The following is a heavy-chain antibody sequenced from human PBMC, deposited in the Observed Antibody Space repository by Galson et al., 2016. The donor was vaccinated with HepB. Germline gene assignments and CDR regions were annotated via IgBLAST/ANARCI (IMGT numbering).Heavy chain of an antibody. CDR1: GFMLSRHW. D-gene: IGHD3-22*01. V-gene: IGHV3-7*01. CDR3: AKGGYYSDRSGYYWDY. Sequence: SLRLSCAASGFMLSRHWMSWVRQAPGKGLEWVANIKQDGSEKYYVDSVKGRFTISRDNAKNSLYLQMNSLRAEDTAVYYCAKGGYYSDRSGYYWDYWGQGTLVTVSS. J-gene: IGHJ4*02. CDR2: IKQDGSEK.